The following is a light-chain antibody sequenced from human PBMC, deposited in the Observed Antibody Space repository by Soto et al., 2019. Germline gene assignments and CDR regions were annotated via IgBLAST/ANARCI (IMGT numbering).Light chain of an antibody. CDR2: DAS. V-gene: IGKV3-11*01. CDR1: QSVSSY. Sequence: EIVFTQSPATLSLSPGERATLSCRASQSVSSYLAWYQQKPGQAPRLLIYDASNRATGIPARFSGSGSGTDFTLTISSLETEDFAVYDCQQRSNWPQTFGPGTKVDI. J-gene: IGKJ3*01. CDR3: QQRSNWPQT.